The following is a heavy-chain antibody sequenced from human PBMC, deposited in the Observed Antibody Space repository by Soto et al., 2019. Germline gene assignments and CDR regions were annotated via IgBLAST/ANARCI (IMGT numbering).Heavy chain of an antibody. D-gene: IGHD3-16*01. CDR3: ARGRLGGAAN. J-gene: IGHJ4*02. CDR2: IDHSGGT. Sequence: QVQLQQWGAGLSKPSETLSLTCAVYGGSFSGYYWSWIRQPPGKGLEWIGEIDHSGGTNYNPSLNSRVTIAVATSKNQFSLKLSSVTAADTAVYYCARGRLGGAANWGQGTLVTVSS. CDR1: GGSFSGYY. V-gene: IGHV4-34*01.